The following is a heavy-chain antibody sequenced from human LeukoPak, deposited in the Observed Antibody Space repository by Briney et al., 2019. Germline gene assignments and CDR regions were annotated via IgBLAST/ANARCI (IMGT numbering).Heavy chain of an antibody. CDR1: GGSFRGYY. CDR3: ASLDYYGSGSLNDY. CDR2: INHSGST. V-gene: IGHV4-34*01. Sequence: PSETLSLTCAVYGGSFRGYYWSWIRQPPGKGLEWIGEINHSGSTNYNPSPKSRVTISVDTSKNQFSLKLSSVTAADTAVYYCASLDYYGSGSLNDYWGQGTLVTVSS. D-gene: IGHD3-10*01. J-gene: IGHJ4*02.